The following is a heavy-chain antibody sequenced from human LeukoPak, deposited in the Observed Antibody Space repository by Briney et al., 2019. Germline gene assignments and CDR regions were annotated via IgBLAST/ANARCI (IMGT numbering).Heavy chain of an antibody. CDR2: ISSSGSTI. V-gene: IGHV3-48*02. J-gene: IGHJ5*01. CDR1: GFTFSSYS. Sequence: GGSLRLSCAASGFTFSSYSMNWVRQAPGKGLEWVSYISSSGSTIYYADSVKGRLTISRDNAKNSLYLQLSSLRDEDTAAYYCARGCRLNCARQPGFDSWGQGTLVTVSS. CDR3: ARGCRLNCARQPGFDS. D-gene: IGHD1-1*01.